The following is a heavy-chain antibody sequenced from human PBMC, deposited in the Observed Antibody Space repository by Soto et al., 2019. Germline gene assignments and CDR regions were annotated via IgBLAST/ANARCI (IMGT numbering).Heavy chain of an antibody. V-gene: IGHV3-23*01. Sequence: EVQLLESGGGLVQPGGSLRLSCTASGFTFSDHAMTWVRQAPGKGLEWLSGISGGGSGAYYADSVKGRFTVSRANSKHTMFLQMDSLRVEVTALYYCAIDLWWYTHWGQGTLVTVSS. J-gene: IGHJ4*02. CDR2: ISGGGSGA. CDR1: GFTFSDHA. CDR3: AIDLWWYTH. D-gene: IGHD2-15*01.